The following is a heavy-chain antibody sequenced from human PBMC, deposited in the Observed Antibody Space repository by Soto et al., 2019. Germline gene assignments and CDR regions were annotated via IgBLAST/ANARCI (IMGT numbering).Heavy chain of an antibody. V-gene: IGHV1-18*04. J-gene: IGHJ6*02. CDR2: ISAYNGNT. CDR3: VRDRGGVPYYYYYGMDV. CDR1: GYTFTSYG. Sequence: ASVKVSCKASGYTFTSYGISWVRQAPGQGLEWMGWISAYNGNTNYAQKLQGRVTMTTDTSTSTAYMELRSLRSDDTAVYYCVRDRGGVPYYYYYGMDVWGQGTTVTVSS. D-gene: IGHD3-10*01.